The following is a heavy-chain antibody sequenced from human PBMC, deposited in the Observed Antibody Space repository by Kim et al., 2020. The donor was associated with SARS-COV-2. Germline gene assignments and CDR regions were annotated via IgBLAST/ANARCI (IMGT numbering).Heavy chain of an antibody. CDR3: ARDGGDTLFQGWFDP. Sequence: ADSVKGRFTISRDDSKSTLHLQMSSLRIDDTAVYYCARDGGDTLFQGWFDPWGQGTLVTVSS. D-gene: IGHD3-16*01. J-gene: IGHJ5*02. V-gene: IGHV3-30*15.